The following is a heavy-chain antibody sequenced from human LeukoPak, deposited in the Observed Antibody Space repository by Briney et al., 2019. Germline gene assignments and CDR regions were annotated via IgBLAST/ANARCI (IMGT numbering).Heavy chain of an antibody. CDR2: INHSGST. CDR1: GGSFSGYY. J-gene: IGHJ6*03. D-gene: IGHD6-13*01. CDR3: ARVSIAAAGSNGYMDV. Sequence: PSQTLSLTCALYGGSFSGYYCSWIRQPPGKGLEWIGEINHSGSTNYNTYLKSRVTISVDTSKNQFSLKLSSVTAADTAVYYCARVSIAAAGSNGYMDVWGKGTTVTVSS. V-gene: IGHV4-34*01.